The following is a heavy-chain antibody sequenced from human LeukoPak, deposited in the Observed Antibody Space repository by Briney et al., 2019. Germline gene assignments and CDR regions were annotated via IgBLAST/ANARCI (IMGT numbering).Heavy chain of an antibody. Sequence: GGSLRLSCAASGFTVSSNYMSWVRQAPGKGLEWVSVINWSGNTYYADSVKGRFTISRDNSKNTLYLQMNSLRAEDTAVYYCARGKVGWYDFDYWGQGTLVTVSS. V-gene: IGHV3-53*01. CDR1: GFTVSSNY. J-gene: IGHJ4*02. CDR3: ARGKVGWYDFDY. D-gene: IGHD6-19*01. CDR2: INWSGNT.